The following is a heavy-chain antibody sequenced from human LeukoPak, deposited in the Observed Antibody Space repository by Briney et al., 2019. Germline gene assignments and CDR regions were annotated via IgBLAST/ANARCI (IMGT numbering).Heavy chain of an antibody. D-gene: IGHD6-19*01. V-gene: IGHV1-8*02. CDR2: MNPNSGNT. CDR3: ARGRQWHPDYYYYYGMDV. Sequence: GASVKVSCKASGGTFSSYAINWVRQATGQGLEWMGWMNPNSGNTGYAQKFQGRVTMTRNTSISTAYMELSSLRSEDAAVYYCARGRQWHPDYYYYYGMDVWGQGTTVTVSS. CDR1: GGTFSSYA. J-gene: IGHJ6*02.